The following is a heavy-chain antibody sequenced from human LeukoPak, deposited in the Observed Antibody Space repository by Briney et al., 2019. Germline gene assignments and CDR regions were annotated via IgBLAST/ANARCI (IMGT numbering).Heavy chain of an antibody. V-gene: IGHV1-18*01. Sequence: GASVKVSCKASGYSFTSYGISCVRQPPGQGREWVGWIIAYNGNTNYAQKLQGRVTMTTDTSTSTAYMELKRLRSDDTAVYYCARSLLGYCSGGSCYSGYFQHWGQGTLVTVSS. D-gene: IGHD2-15*01. CDR3: ARSLLGYCSGGSCYSGYFQH. J-gene: IGHJ1*01. CDR2: IIAYNGNT. CDR1: GYSFTSYG.